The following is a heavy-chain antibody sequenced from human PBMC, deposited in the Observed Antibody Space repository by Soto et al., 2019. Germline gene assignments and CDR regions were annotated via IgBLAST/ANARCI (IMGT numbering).Heavy chain of an antibody. D-gene: IGHD2-2*01. CDR2: IYYSGST. CDR1: GGSVSSGSYY. V-gene: IGHV4-61*01. Sequence: QVQLQESGPGLVKPSETLSLTCTVSGGSVSSGSYYWSWIRQPPGKGLEGIGYIYYSGSTNYNPSLKSRVTISVDTSKNQFSLKLSSVTAADTAVYYCARGYCSSTSCYFVDYWGQGTLVTVSS. J-gene: IGHJ4*02. CDR3: ARGYCSSTSCYFVDY.